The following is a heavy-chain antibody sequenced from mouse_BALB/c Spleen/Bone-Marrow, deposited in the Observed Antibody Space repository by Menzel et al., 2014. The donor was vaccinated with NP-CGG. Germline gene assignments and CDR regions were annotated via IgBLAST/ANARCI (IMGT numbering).Heavy chain of an antibody. J-gene: IGHJ1*01. Sequence: QVQLQQSGAELVKPGASVKLSCKASGYTFTSYYMYWVKQRPGQGLEWIGGINPSNGGTNFNEKFKSKATLTVDKSSSAAYMQLSSLTSEDSAVYYCTRDHYYYGSSYWYFDDWGAGTTVTVSS. CDR2: INPSNGGT. D-gene: IGHD1-1*01. CDR3: TRDHYYYGSSYWYFDD. V-gene: IGHV1S81*02. CDR1: GYTFTSYY.